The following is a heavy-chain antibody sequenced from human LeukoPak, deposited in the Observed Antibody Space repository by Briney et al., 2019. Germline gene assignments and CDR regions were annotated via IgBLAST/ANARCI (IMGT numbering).Heavy chain of an antibody. D-gene: IGHD5-24*01. V-gene: IGHV3-23*01. CDR1: GFTFSRSA. Sequence: PGGSLRLSCEVSGFTFSRSAMSWVRQAPGKGLEWVSGISISGEATYYADSVQGRFTISRDNSKNTVYLQMYSLGVEDTAVYYCAKEELPNDYWGQGILVTVSS. J-gene: IGHJ4*02. CDR2: ISISGEAT. CDR3: AKEELPNDY.